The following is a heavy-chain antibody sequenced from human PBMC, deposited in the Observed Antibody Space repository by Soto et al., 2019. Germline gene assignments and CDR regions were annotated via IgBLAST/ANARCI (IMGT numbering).Heavy chain of an antibody. CDR3: ARVDDPDFWSGYYYFDY. J-gene: IGHJ4*02. Sequence: ASVKVSWKASGYTFTSYGISWVRQAPGQGLEWMGWISAYNGNTNYAQKLQGRVTMTTDTSTSTAYMELRSLRSDDTAVYYCARVDDPDFWSGYYYFDYWGQGTLVTVSS. V-gene: IGHV1-18*01. CDR2: ISAYNGNT. CDR1: GYTFTSYG. D-gene: IGHD3-3*01.